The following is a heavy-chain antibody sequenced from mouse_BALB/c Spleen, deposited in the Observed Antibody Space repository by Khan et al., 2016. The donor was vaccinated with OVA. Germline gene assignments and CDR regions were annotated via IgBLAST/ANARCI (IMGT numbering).Heavy chain of an antibody. CDR1: GYSITSDYA. D-gene: IGHD2-3*01. V-gene: IGHV3-2*02. CDR3: ARDGSRYNYAMDY. CDR2: ISYSGST. Sequence: EVQLQESGPGLVKPSQSLSLTCTVTGYSITSDYAWNWIRQFPGNKLEWMGYISYSGSTSYNPSLKSRISITRDTSKNQFFLQLNSVTTEDTATXFCARDGSRYNYAMDYWGQGTAGTVSS. J-gene: IGHJ4*01.